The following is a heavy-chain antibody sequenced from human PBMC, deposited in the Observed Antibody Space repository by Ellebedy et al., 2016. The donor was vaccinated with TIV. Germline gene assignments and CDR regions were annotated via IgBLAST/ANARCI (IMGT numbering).Heavy chain of an antibody. D-gene: IGHD3-10*02. J-gene: IGHJ4*02. CDR1: GYTFPSYG. V-gene: IGHV1-18*01. Sequence: AASVKVSCKASGYTFPSYGISWVRQAPGQGLEWMAWIIAYNGNTNYAQKLPGRVTMTTDTSTSTAYMELRSLRSDDTAVFYCAKSGLFGELLYLDYWGQGTLVTVSS. CDR3: AKSGLFGELLYLDY. CDR2: IIAYNGNT.